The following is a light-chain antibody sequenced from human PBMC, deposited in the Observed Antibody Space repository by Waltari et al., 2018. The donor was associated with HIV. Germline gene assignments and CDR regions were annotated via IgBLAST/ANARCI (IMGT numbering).Light chain of an antibody. CDR1: SSNIGAGYD. J-gene: IGLJ2*01. CDR2: GKS. Sequence: QSVLTQPPSLSGAPGQRVTISCTGSSSNIGAGYDVHWYQQFPGTPPTRRIFGKSKRPSVVPDRFSGSKSGTSASLAITGLQAEDEADYYCQSYDSSLSSLFGGGTKLTVL. V-gene: IGLV1-40*01. CDR3: QSYDSSLSSL.